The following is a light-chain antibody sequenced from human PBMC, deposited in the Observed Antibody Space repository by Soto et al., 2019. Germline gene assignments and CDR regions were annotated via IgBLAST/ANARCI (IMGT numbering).Light chain of an antibody. CDR3: QQYGTSRT. CDR1: QSVSNN. V-gene: IGKV3-15*01. CDR2: GAS. Sequence: EIVMTQSPVTLSVSPGERVTLSCRASQSVSNNLAWYQQKSGQAPRLLIYGASTRVTGIPARFSGSGSGTEFTLTISSLQSEDFAVYYCQQYGTSRTFGQGTKVEIK. J-gene: IGKJ1*01.